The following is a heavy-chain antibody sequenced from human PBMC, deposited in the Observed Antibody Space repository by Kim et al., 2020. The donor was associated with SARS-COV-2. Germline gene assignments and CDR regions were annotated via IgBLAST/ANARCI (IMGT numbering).Heavy chain of an antibody. CDR2: IYYSGST. Sequence: SETLSLTCTVSGGSISSSSYYWGWIRQPPGKGLEWIGSIYYSGSTYYNPSLKSRVTISVDTSKNQFSLKLSSVTAADTAVYYCARGGGRTGSYYNGWFDPWGQGTLVTVSS. D-gene: IGHD3-10*01. J-gene: IGHJ5*02. CDR3: ARGGGRTGSYYNGWFDP. CDR1: GGSISSSSYY. V-gene: IGHV4-39*07.